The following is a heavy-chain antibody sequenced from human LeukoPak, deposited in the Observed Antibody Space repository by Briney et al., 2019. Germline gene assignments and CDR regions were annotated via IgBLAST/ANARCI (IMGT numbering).Heavy chain of an antibody. Sequence: GGSLRPSCAASGFTFSDSAMHWVRQASGKGLEWIGRVRSKANNYATAYAASVKGRFTISRDDSKNTGFLQMNSLKTEDTGMYYCMSGYNFWGQGALVTVSS. V-gene: IGHV3-73*01. D-gene: IGHD1-1*01. CDR3: MSGYNF. CDR2: VRSKANNYAT. CDR1: GFTFSDSA. J-gene: IGHJ4*02.